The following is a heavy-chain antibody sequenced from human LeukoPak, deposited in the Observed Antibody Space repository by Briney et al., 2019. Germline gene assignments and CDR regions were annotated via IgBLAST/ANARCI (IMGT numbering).Heavy chain of an antibody. CDR2: IYPGDFDT. J-gene: IGHJ4*02. CDR3: ARRAVTTGYFDY. V-gene: IGHV5-51*01. CDR1: GYSFTSYW. Sequence: GESLKISCKGSGYSFTSYWIAWVRQMPGKGLEWKGIIYPGDFDTRYSPSFQGQVTLSAHKSISTAYLQWSSLKASEPAVCYCARRAVTTGYFDYWGQGSLVTVSS. D-gene: IGHD4-17*01.